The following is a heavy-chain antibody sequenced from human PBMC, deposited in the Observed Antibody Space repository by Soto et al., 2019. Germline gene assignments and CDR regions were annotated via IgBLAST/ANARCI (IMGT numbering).Heavy chain of an antibody. CDR2: ISGGGDTT. V-gene: IGHV3-23*01. CDR1: GFTFNNYA. D-gene: IGHD3-10*01. CDR3: AKGRGGSGSLTPRVDF. J-gene: IGHJ4*02. Sequence: EVQLLESGGGLVQPGGSLRLSCAASGFTFNNYAMTWVRQAPGKGLEWVSAISGGGDTTSYADSVKGRFTVSRDGSKNTLYLQMSSLRAEDTHLYYCAKGRGGSGSLTPRVDFWGQGALVTVSS.